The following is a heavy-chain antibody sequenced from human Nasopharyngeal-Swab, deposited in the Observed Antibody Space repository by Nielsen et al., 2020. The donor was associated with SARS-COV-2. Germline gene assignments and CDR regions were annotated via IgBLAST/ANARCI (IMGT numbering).Heavy chain of an antibody. D-gene: IGHD2-15*01. V-gene: IGHV3-21*01. Sequence: GGSLRLSCAASGITFSSYSMNWVRQAPGKGLEWVSSISSSSSYIYYADSVKGRFTISRDNAKNSLYLQMNSLRAEDTAVYYCARGSSVVVVAAGFGPWGQGTLVTVSS. CDR2: ISSSSSYI. J-gene: IGHJ5*02. CDR3: ARGSSVVVVAAGFGP. CDR1: GITFSSYS.